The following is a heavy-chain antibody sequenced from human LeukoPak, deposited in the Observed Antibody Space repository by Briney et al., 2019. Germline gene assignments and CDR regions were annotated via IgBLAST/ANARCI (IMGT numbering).Heavy chain of an antibody. J-gene: IGHJ4*02. V-gene: IGHV4-59*12. CDR2: IYYSGST. Sequence: SETLSLTCTVSGASTSSSYWSWIRQSPGKGLEWIGYIYYSGSTDYNPSLRSRVTISIDTSKNQFSLTLNSVTAADTAVYYCARLTIVGATGYSFDYWGQGTLVTVSS. CDR3: ARLTIVGATGYSFDY. D-gene: IGHD1-26*01. CDR1: GASTSSSY.